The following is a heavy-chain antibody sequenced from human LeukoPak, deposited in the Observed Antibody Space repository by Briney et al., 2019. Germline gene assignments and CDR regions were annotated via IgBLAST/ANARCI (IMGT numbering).Heavy chain of an antibody. V-gene: IGHV3-30*04. CDR2: ISYDGSNK. CDR1: GFTLSSYA. Sequence: GGSLRLSCAASGFTLSSYAMHWVRQAPGKGLEWVAVISYDGSNKYYADSVKGRFTISRDNSKNTLYLQMNSLRAEDTAVYYCARDRGIQLWADYWGQGTLVTVSS. D-gene: IGHD5-18*01. J-gene: IGHJ4*02. CDR3: ARDRGIQLWADY.